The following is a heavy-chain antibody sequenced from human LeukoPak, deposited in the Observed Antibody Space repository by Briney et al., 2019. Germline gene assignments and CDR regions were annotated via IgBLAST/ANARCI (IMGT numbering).Heavy chain of an antibody. CDR3: ARDHVEAVAGTGFAFDI. Sequence: SQTLSLTCTVSGGSISSGSYYWSWIRQPAGKGLEWIGRIYTSGSTNYNPSLKSRVTISVDTSKNQFSLKLSSVTAADTAVYYCARDHVEAVAGTGFAFDIWGQGTMVTVSS. J-gene: IGHJ3*02. CDR2: IYTSGST. D-gene: IGHD6-19*01. V-gene: IGHV4-61*02. CDR1: GGSISSGSYY.